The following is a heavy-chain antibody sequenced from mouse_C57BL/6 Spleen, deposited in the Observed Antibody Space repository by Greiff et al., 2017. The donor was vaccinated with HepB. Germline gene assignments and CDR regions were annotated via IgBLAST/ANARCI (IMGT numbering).Heavy chain of an antibody. D-gene: IGHD1-1*01. J-gene: IGHJ4*01. Sequence: QVQLKESGAELAKPGASVKLSCKASGYTFTSYWMHWVKQRPGQGLEWIGYINPSSGYTKYNQKFKDKATLTADKSSSTAYMQLSSLTYEDSAVYYFAKFITTVVATGDAMDYWGQGTSVTVSS. CDR3: AKFITTVVATGDAMDY. V-gene: IGHV1-7*01. CDR1: GYTFTSYW. CDR2: INPSSGYT.